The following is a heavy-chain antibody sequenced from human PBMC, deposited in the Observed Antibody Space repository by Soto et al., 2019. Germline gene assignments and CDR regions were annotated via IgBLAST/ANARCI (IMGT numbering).Heavy chain of an antibody. CDR2: IKQDGSER. CDR3: VGGFLEWCLLDY. Sequence: GGSLRLSCAASGFTFSSYWMSWVRQAPGRGLEWVANIKQDGSERYYVDSVKGRFTISRDNAKNSLYLQMNSLRAEDTAVYYCVGGFLEWCLLDYWGQGTLVTVSS. J-gene: IGHJ4*02. D-gene: IGHD3-3*01. CDR1: GFTFSSYW. V-gene: IGHV3-7*04.